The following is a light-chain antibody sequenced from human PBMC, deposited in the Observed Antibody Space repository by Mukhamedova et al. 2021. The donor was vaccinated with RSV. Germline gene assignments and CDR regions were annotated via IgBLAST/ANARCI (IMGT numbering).Light chain of an antibody. V-gene: IGKV1-27*01. J-gene: IGKJ1*01. CDR3: QKYDTPPWT. CDR2: ASS. Sequence: RVTITCRASRGISNYLAWYQQKPGKVPELLIFASSTLQSGVPSRVSGTGSGTDFTVTISSLQPEDVATYFCQKYDTPPWTFGQGN. CDR1: RGISNY.